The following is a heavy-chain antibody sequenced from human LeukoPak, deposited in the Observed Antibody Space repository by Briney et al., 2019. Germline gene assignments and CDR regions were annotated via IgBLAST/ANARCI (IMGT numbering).Heavy chain of an antibody. CDR3: ARDRYSGSYPLDY. D-gene: IGHD1-26*01. V-gene: IGHV3-11*01. Sequence: GGSLRLSCAASGFTFSDYYMSWIRQAPGKGLEWVSYISSSGSTIYYADSVKGRFTISRDNAKNSLYLQMNSLRAEDTAVYYCARDRYSGSYPLDYWGQGTLVTVSS. CDR1: GFTFSDYY. CDR2: ISSSGSTI. J-gene: IGHJ4*02.